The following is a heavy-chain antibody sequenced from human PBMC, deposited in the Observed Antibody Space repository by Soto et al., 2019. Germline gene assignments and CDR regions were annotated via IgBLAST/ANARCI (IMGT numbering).Heavy chain of an antibody. CDR3: ARDSSHDYGVN. CDR1: GGGFSSYA. CDR2: INPNSGGT. D-gene: IGHD4-17*01. V-gene: IGHV1-2*02. J-gene: IGHJ4*02. Sequence: ASVKGSCKAAGGGFSSYAIGWGRQAPGQGLEWMGWINPNSGGTNYAQKFQGRVTMTRDTSISTAYMELSRLRSDDTAVYYCARDSSHDYGVNWGQGTLVTVSS.